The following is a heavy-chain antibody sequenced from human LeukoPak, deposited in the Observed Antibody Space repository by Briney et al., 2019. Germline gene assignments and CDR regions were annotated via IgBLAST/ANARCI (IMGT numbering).Heavy chain of an antibody. Sequence: GGSLRLSCAASGFTFSSYAMHWVRQAPGKGLEWVAVISYDGSNKYYADSVKGRFTISRDNSKNTLYLQMNSLRAEDTAVYYCARSPYSSSSEVEYWGQGTLVTVSS. CDR2: ISYDGSNK. CDR3: ARSPYSSSSEVEY. CDR1: GFTFSSYA. D-gene: IGHD6-6*01. J-gene: IGHJ4*02. V-gene: IGHV3-30-3*01.